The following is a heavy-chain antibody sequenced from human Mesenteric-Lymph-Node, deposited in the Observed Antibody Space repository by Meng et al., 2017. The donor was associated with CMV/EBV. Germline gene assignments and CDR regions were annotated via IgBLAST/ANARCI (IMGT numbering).Heavy chain of an antibody. J-gene: IGHJ4*02. CDR2: INPSGGST. CDR3: AREENSAMVTY. CDR1: GYTFTSYY. Sequence: SCQASGYTFTSYYMHLVRQAPGQGLEWMGIINPSGGSTSYAQKFQGRVTMTRDTSTSTVYMELSSLRSEDTAVYYCAREENSAMVTYWGQGTLVTVSS. D-gene: IGHD2-2*01. V-gene: IGHV1-46*01.